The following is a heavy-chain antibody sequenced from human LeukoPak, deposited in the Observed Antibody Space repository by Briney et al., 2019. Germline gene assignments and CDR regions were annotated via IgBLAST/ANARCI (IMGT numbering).Heavy chain of an antibody. Sequence: PSETLSLTCTVSGGSISSYCWNWIRQPPGKGLEWIGYISYSGSTNYNPSLKSRVTISGDTSKNQFSLKLSSVTAADTAVYYCARAPDYDSSVFDYWGQGTLVTVSS. D-gene: IGHD3-22*01. CDR3: ARAPDYDSSVFDY. CDR1: GGSISSYC. CDR2: ISYSGST. V-gene: IGHV4-59*01. J-gene: IGHJ4*02.